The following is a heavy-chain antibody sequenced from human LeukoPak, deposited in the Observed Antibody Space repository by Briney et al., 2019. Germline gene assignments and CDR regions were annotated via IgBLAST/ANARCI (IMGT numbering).Heavy chain of an antibody. Sequence: PGGSLRLSCAASGFTFSSYSMNWVRQAPGKGLEWVSSISSSRSYMYYADLVKVRFTMSRDNAKNSLYLQMNSLRAEDTAVYYCARDTLAVAGKEEADWGQGTLVTVSS. CDR1: GFTFSSYS. CDR3: ARDTLAVAGKEEAD. J-gene: IGHJ4*02. D-gene: IGHD6-19*01. CDR2: ISSSRSYM. V-gene: IGHV3-21*01.